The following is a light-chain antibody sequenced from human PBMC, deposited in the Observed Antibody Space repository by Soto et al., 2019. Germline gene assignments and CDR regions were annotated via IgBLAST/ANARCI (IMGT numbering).Light chain of an antibody. Sequence: IVLTQSPATLSLSPGERATLSCRARQSVSSDLAWYQQKPGQAPRLLIYDASNRATGIPARFSGSGSGTDFTRIISSLEPEESAVYYCQQRSNWPPVFTFGQGTRLEIK. CDR1: QSVSSD. V-gene: IGKV3-11*01. CDR2: DAS. J-gene: IGKJ5*01. CDR3: QQRSNWPPVFT.